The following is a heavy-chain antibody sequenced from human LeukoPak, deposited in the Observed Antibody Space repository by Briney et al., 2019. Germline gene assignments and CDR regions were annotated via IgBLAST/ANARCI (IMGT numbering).Heavy chain of an antibody. J-gene: IGHJ3*02. D-gene: IGHD6-19*01. V-gene: IGHV3-49*04. CDR3: TRDEAVAGFDAFDI. Sequence: GGSLRLSCTASGFAFGDYAMSWVRQAPGKGLEWVGFIRSKAYGGTTEYAASVKGRFTISRDDSKSIAYLQMNSLKTEDTAVYYCTRDEAVAGFDAFDIWGQGTMVTVSS. CDR2: IRSKAYGGTT. CDR1: GFAFGDYA.